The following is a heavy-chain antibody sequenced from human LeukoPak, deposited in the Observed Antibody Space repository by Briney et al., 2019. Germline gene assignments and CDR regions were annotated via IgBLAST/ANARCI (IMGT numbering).Heavy chain of an antibody. CDR3: ASQSTPVLPFDI. CDR2: IYSAGTT. Sequence: GGSLRLSCAASGFTVSSNSISWVRQAPGKGLEWVSVIYSAGTTYYADSVKGRFTISRDNSKNTLYLQMNSLRVEDTAVYYCASQSTPVLPFDIWGQGTMVTVSS. CDR1: GFTVSSNS. V-gene: IGHV3-66*04. J-gene: IGHJ3*02.